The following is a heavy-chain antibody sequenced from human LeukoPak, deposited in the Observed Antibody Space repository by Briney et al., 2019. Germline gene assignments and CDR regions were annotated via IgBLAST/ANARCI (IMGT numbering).Heavy chain of an antibody. CDR3: ARDDYDYVWGSYRWDY. CDR2: INWNGGST. CDR1: GFTFSSYA. Sequence: GGSLRLSCAASGFTFSSYAMSWVRQAPGKGLEWVSGINWNGGSTGYADSVKGRFTISRDNAKNSLYLQMNSLRAEDTALYYCARDDYDYVWGSYRWDYWGQGTLVTVSS. V-gene: IGHV3-20*04. D-gene: IGHD3-16*02. J-gene: IGHJ4*02.